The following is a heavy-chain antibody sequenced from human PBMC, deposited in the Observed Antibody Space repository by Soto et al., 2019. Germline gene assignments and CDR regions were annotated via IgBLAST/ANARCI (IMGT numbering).Heavy chain of an antibody. V-gene: IGHV1-8*01. D-gene: IGHD1-26*01. CDR2: MKPDSGDT. CDR3: TRGPRKWGWDY. CDR1: GYRFPNYD. J-gene: IGHJ4*02. Sequence: ASVKVSCKASGYRFPNYDINWVRQATGQGPEWIGWMKPDSGDTGYAQEFQGRVTMTRDTSISTAYMELSSLRSEDTAVYYCTRGPRKWGWDYWGQGTPVTVSS.